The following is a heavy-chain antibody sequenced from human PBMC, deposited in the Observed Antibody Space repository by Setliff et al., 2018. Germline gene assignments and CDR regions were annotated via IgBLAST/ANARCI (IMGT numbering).Heavy chain of an antibody. CDR2: ITGSGGGT. CDR3: AKELSMAYGND. Sequence: GGSLRLSCTASRFTFSVYVMAWVRQAPGKGLEWVSSITGSGGGTYYADSVEGRFIVSRDNSKNTLYLQMNSLRVDDTAIYYCAKELSMAYGNDWGLGTLVTVSS. V-gene: IGHV3-23*01. J-gene: IGHJ4*02. CDR1: RFTFSVYV. D-gene: IGHD1-1*01.